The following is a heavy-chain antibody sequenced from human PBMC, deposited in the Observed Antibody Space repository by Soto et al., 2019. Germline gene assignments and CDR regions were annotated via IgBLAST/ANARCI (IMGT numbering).Heavy chain of an antibody. CDR1: GGSIISNYW. Sequence: SLTCAVSGGSIISNYWWAWIRQSPGEGLVWIGSIYHSGTTYYNPSLESRVIISVDTSESRFALGLTSVTAADTAVYYCARVGGNKAMANWGQGTLVTVSS. J-gene: IGHJ4*02. D-gene: IGHD5-18*01. V-gene: IGHV4-38-2*01. CDR3: ARVGGNKAMAN. CDR2: IYHSGTT.